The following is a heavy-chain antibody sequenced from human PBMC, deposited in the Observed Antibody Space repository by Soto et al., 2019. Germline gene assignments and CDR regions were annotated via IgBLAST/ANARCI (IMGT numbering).Heavy chain of an antibody. CDR2: IWYGGGNE. V-gene: IGHV3-33*01. CDR1: GFTFRNYG. J-gene: IGHJ4*02. CDR3: AREVPGSRSDYFDY. Sequence: PGGSLRLSCAASGFTFRNYGMHCVRQAPGKGLEWVAVIWYGGGNEYYADSVKGRFTISRDNSKNTLYLQMNNLRADDTAVYYCAREVPGSRSDYFDYWGQGTLVTVSS. D-gene: IGHD3-10*01.